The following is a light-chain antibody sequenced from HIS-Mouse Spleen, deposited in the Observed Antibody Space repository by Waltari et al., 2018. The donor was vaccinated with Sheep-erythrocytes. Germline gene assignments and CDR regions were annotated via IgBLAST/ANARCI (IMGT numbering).Light chain of an antibody. CDR1: ALPKQY. Sequence: SYELTQPPSVSVSPGQTARITCSGDALPKQYAYWYQQKPGQAPVVVIYKDSERPSGSPERVSGSSSGTTVTLTISGVQAEDEADYYCQSADSSGTYVFGTGTKVTVL. J-gene: IGLJ1*01. CDR2: KDS. CDR3: QSADSSGTYV. V-gene: IGLV3-25*03.